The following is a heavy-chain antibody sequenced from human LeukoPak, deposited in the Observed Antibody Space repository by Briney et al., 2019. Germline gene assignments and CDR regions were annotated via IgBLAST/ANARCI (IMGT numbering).Heavy chain of an antibody. Sequence: PGGSLRLSCAASGFTFSVYAMSWVRQAPGKGLQWVSGFSGISGSGDTTQYADSVRGRFTISKDNSKNSLYLQMNSLRAEDTAVYYCARAGLGLSVDYWGQGTLVTVSS. CDR2: FSGISGSGDTT. CDR3: ARAGLGLSVDY. CDR1: GFTFSVYA. D-gene: IGHD3-10*01. J-gene: IGHJ4*02. V-gene: IGHV3-23*01.